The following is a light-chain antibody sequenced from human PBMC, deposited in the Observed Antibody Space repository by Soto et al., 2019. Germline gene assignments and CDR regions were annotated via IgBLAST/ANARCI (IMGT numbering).Light chain of an antibody. CDR1: SSNIGTGYD. J-gene: IGLJ1*01. CDR2: NNN. CDR3: QSYDSSLSGYV. Sequence: QSVLTQPPSVSGAPGQRVTISCTGSSSNIGTGYDVHWYQQLPGTAPKLLIYNNNNRPSGVPDRFSASKSATSASLAITGLQAEDEADYYCQSYDSSLSGYVFGTGTKLTVL. V-gene: IGLV1-40*01.